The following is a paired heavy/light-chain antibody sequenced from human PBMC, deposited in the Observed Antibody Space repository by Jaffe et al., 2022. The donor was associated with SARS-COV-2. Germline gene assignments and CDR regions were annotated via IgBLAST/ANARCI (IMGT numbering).Light chain of an antibody. CDR2: AAS. V-gene: IGKV3-20*01. Sequence: IVLTQSPGTLSLSPGERATLSCRASQSVSSSYLAWYQQKPGQAPRLLIFAASSRATGIPDRFSGSGSGTDFTLTISRLEPEDFAVYYCHHYDGSPKTFGQGTKVEIK. CDR1: QSVSSSY. CDR3: HHYDGSPKT. J-gene: IGKJ1*01.
Heavy chain of an antibody. V-gene: IGHV7-4-1*01. J-gene: IGHJ4*02. CDR1: GYTFTSYA. Sequence: QVQLVQSESELKKPGASVKISCKASGYTFTSYAINWVRQAPGQGLEWMGWINTNTGTPTYAQDFTGRFVLSFDTSATTAYLQISSLKAEDTAVYYCARDSILGHRTDYPLAGFWGQGTLVTVSS. CDR2: INTNTGTP. CDR3: ARDSILGHRTDYPLAGF. D-gene: IGHD3-16*01.